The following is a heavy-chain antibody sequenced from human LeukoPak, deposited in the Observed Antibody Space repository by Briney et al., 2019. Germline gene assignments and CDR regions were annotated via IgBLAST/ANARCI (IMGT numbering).Heavy chain of an antibody. CDR3: ARYSRESCIGGNCNSYFFDY. CDR1: GYTFINYD. V-gene: IGHV1-8*01. D-gene: IGHD2-15*01. J-gene: IGHJ4*02. CDR2: MNPQSANT. Sequence: ASVKVSCKASGYTFINYDVNWVRQSAGQGLEWMGWMNPQSANTGYSEKFQGRVTMTRDNSISTAYMQLNSLTSDDTAVYYCARYSRESCIGGNCNSYFFDYWGQGTLVTVSS.